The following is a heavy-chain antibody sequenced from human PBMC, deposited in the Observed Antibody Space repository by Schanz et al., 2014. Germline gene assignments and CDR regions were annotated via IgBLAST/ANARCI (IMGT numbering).Heavy chain of an antibody. D-gene: IGHD2-15*01. J-gene: IGHJ4*02. Sequence: QVQLVQSGAEVKKPGVSVKVSCKASGYTFTTYYIHWVRQAPGQGLEWMGKINPSSGTTRIAQNFQGRLTVTRDTSTGTAYLGLTRLRFEDTAVYYCARGSLAGYVALLMAANDYWGQGTLLTVSS. V-gene: IGHV1-46*01. CDR3: ARGSLAGYVALLMAANDY. CDR1: GYTFTTYY. CDR2: INPSSGTT.